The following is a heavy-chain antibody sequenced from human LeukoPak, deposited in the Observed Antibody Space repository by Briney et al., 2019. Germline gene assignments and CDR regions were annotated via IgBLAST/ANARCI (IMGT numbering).Heavy chain of an antibody. CDR1: GYTFTSYD. D-gene: IGHD5-18*01. CDR3: ARGSYGYLGFDY. Sequence: RASVKGSCKASGYTFTSYDINWVRQATGQGLEWMGWMNPNSGNTGYAQKFQGRVTMTRNTSISTAYMELSSLRSEDTAAYYCARGSYGYLGFDYWGQGTLVTVSS. CDR2: MNPNSGNT. V-gene: IGHV1-8*01. J-gene: IGHJ4*02.